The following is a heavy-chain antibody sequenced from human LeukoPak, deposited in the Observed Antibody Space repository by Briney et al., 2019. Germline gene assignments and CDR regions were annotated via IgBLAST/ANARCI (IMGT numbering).Heavy chain of an antibody. Sequence: ASVTVSCKASVYTFTSYDINWVRRAPGQGLEWMGWMNPNSGNTGYAQKFQGRVTMTRNTSISTAYMELSSLRSEDTAVYYCARVYRQLRPYYFDYWGQGTLVTVSS. CDR1: VYTFTSYD. CDR3: ARVYRQLRPYYFDY. CDR2: MNPNSGNT. D-gene: IGHD4-23*01. V-gene: IGHV1-8*01. J-gene: IGHJ4*02.